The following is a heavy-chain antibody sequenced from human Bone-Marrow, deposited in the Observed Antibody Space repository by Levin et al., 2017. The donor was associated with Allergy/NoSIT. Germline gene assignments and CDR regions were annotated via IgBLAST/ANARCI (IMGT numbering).Heavy chain of an antibody. CDR1: GFTFDTYW. V-gene: IGHV3-7*01. Sequence: GGSLRLSCATSGFTFDTYWMSWVRRTPEKGLEWVANINQDGSEKNYLDSVKGRFTISRDNANKSLYLEMNGLTTEDTAVYSCARDRRVVVDGSPRFYYGMDVWGLGTTVTVSS. CDR2: INQDGSEK. CDR3: ARDRRVVVDGSPRFYYGMDV. D-gene: IGHD2-2*01. J-gene: IGHJ6*02.